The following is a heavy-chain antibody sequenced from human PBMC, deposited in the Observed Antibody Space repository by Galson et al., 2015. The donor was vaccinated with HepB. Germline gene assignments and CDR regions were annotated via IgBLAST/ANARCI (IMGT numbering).Heavy chain of an antibody. CDR3: ARDYREYCSSTSCYGFDY. Sequence: SVKVSCKASGYTFTSYGISWVRQAPGQGLEWMGWISAYNGNTNYAQKLQGRVTMTTDTSTSTAYMGLRSLRSDDTAVYYCARDYREYCSSTSCYGFDYWGQGTLVTVSS. CDR2: ISAYNGNT. J-gene: IGHJ4*02. D-gene: IGHD2-2*01. V-gene: IGHV1-18*04. CDR1: GYTFTSYG.